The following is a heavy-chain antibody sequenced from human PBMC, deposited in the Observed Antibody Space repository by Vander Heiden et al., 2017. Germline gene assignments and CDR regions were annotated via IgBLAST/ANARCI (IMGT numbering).Heavy chain of an antibody. V-gene: IGHV1-18*01. J-gene: IGHJ4*02. D-gene: IGHD6-6*01. CDR2: ISAYNGNT. CDR1: RYTFTSYG. CDR3: ARDGASRYSSSAVDY. Sequence: QVQLVQSGAEVKKPGASVTVSCKASRYTFTSYGISWVRQAPGKGLEGMGWISAYNGNTSYAQKLQGRVTMTTDTSTSTAYMELRSLRSDDTAVYYCARDGASRYSSSAVDYWGQGTLVTVSS.